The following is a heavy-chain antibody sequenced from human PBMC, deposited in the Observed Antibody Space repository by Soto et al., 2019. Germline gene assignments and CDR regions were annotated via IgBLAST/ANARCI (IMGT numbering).Heavy chain of an antibody. Sequence: ASVKVSGKASGYTFTSYDINWVRQATGQGLEWMGWMNPNSGNTGYAQKFQGRVTMTRNTSISTAYMELSSLRSEDTAVYYCARIDGDSTFFDYWGQGTLVTVSS. D-gene: IGHD4-17*01. J-gene: IGHJ4*02. CDR1: GYTFTSYD. CDR2: MNPNSGNT. V-gene: IGHV1-8*01. CDR3: ARIDGDSTFFDY.